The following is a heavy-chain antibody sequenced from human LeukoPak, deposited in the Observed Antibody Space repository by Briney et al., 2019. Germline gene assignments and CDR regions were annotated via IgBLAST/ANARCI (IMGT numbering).Heavy chain of an antibody. Sequence: ASVNVSCKASGYTFNSYCILWVRQAPGQGLEGMGWIRAYNVNTNSAQKLQGRGTMTTDPATSTAYMELRSLRSDDTAVYYCARDQAITVTTWYFQHWGQGTLVTVSS. V-gene: IGHV1-18*01. J-gene: IGHJ1*01. D-gene: IGHD4-17*01. CDR2: IRAYNVNT. CDR3: ARDQAITVTTWYFQH. CDR1: GYTFNSYC.